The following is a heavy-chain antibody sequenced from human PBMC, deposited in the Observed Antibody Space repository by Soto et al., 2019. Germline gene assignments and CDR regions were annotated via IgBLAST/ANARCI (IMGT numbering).Heavy chain of an antibody. CDR1: GFIFSAHP. J-gene: IGHJ4*02. V-gene: IGHV3-23*01. Sequence: EVQLLESGGGLVQPGRSLRLTCAASGFIFSAHPMSWLRQAPGKGLEWVSSIRESGDGRYYADSVKGRFTISRDNSRNTIYLQVNSLRAEDTAVYYCARGTPPYQIEGKYYWTDDYWGQGTLVTVSS. D-gene: IGHD2-8*01. CDR3: ARGTPPYQIEGKYYWTDDY. CDR2: IRESGDGR.